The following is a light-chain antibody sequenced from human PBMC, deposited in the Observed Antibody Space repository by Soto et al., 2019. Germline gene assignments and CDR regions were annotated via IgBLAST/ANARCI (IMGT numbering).Light chain of an antibody. J-gene: IGLJ1*01. CDR3: SSYTPITTLFL. CDR2: EVS. V-gene: IGLV2-14*01. CDR1: SSDVGGYNY. Sequence: QSVLTQPASVSGSPGQSITISCTGTSSDVGGYNYVSWYQQYSGKAPKLMIFEVSNRRSEVSDRFSGSKSGNMASLTISGLQAKDEADYYCSSYTPITTLFLFGTRTKLTLL.